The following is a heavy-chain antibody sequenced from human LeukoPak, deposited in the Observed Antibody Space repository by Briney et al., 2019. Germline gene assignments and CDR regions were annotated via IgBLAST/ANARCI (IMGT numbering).Heavy chain of an antibody. V-gene: IGHV1-24*01. CDR1: GYTLTELS. Sequence: ASVKVSCKVSGYTLTELSMHWVRQAPGKGLEWMGGFDPEDGETIYAQKFQGRVTMTEDTSTDTAYMELSSLRSEDTAVYYCARDLEVGYSSGEDYWGQGTLVTVSS. J-gene: IGHJ4*02. CDR2: FDPEDGET. CDR3: ARDLEVGYSSGEDY. D-gene: IGHD6-19*01.